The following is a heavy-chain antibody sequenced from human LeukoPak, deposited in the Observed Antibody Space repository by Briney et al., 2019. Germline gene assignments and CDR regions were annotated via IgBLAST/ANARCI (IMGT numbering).Heavy chain of an antibody. J-gene: IGHJ4*02. V-gene: IGHV3-23*01. D-gene: IGHD3-22*01. Sequence: GGSLRLSCAASGFTFSSYAMSWVRQAPGKGLEWVSAISGSGGSTYYADSVKGRFTISRDNSKNTLYLQMNSLRAEDTAVYYCAKDLRSGYYYGSFDYWGQGTLVTVSS. CDR2: ISGSGGST. CDR3: AKDLRSGYYYGSFDY. CDR1: GFTFSSYA.